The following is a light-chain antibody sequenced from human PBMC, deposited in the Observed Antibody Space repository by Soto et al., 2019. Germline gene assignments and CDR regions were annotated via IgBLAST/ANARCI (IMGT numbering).Light chain of an antibody. J-gene: IGLJ3*02. Sequence: QSVLTQPPSVSGAPGQRVTISCTGNSSNLGAGYDVHWYQQLPGTAPKVLIFSNSNRPSGVPDRFSGSKSGTSASLAISGLQSEDEAEYYCAGWDDSLNGWVFGGGTKLTVL. CDR3: AGWDDSLNGWV. V-gene: IGLV1-40*01. CDR2: SNS. CDR1: SSNLGAGYD.